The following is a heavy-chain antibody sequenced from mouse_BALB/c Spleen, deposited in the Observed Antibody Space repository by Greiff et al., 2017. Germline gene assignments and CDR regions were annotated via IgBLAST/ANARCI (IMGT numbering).Heavy chain of an antibody. J-gene: IGHJ3*01. CDR2: ISSGSSTI. CDR1: GFTFSSFG. V-gene: IGHV5-17*02. Sequence: DVMLVESGGGLVQPGGSRKLSCAASGFTFSSFGMHWVRQAPEKGLEWVAYISSGSSTIYYADTVKGRFTISRDNPKNTLFLQMTSLRSEDTAMYYCARLDFAYWGQGTLVTVSA. CDR3: ARLDFAY.